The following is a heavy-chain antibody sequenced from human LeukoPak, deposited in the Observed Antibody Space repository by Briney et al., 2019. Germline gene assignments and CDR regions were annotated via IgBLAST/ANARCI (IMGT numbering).Heavy chain of an antibody. D-gene: IGHD3-10*01. V-gene: IGHV4-34*01. CDR1: GGSFSGYY. CDR3: ARAYYYGSGSYYALRY. J-gene: IGHJ4*02. CDR2: INHSGST. Sequence: PSETLSLTCAVYGGSFSGYYWSWIRQPPGKGLEWIGEINHSGSTNYNPSLKSRVTISVDTSKNQFSLKLSSVTAADTAVYYCARAYYYGSGSYYALRYWGRGTLVTVSS.